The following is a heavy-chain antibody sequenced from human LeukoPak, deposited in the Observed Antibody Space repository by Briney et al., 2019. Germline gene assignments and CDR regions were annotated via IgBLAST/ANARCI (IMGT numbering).Heavy chain of an antibody. CDR2: INPSGGST. V-gene: IGHV1-46*01. CDR3: ARGAAYSSSWYLWGSLPERVHYYYYMDV. J-gene: IGHJ6*03. D-gene: IGHD6-13*01. CDR1: GYTFTSYY. Sequence: VASVKVSCKASGYTFTSYYMHWVRQAPGQGLEWMGIINPSGGSTSYAQKFQGRVTMTRDMSTSTVYMELSSLRSEDTAVYYCARGAAYSSSWYLWGSLPERVHYYYYMDVWGKGTTVTVSS.